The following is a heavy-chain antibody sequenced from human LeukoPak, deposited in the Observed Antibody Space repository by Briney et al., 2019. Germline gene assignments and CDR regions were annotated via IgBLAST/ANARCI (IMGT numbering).Heavy chain of an antibody. Sequence: GGSLRLSCAASGFTFTTYTMHWVRQAPGKGLESVSYIDRSSNTIYYADSVEGRFTISRDNAKKSLYLQMNSLRAEDTAVYYCTRDRTAGAFDVWGQGTMVTVSS. CDR3: TRDRTAGAFDV. J-gene: IGHJ3*01. V-gene: IGHV3-48*01. D-gene: IGHD2-21*02. CDR2: IDRSSNTI. CDR1: GFTFTTYT.